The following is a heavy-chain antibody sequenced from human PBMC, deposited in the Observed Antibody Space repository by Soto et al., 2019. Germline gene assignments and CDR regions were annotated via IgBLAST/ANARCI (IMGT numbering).Heavy chain of an antibody. Sequence: PSETLSLTCAVYGGSFSGYYWSWIRQPPGKGLEWIGEINQSGSTNYNPSLKSRCTISVDTSKNQFSLRLSSVTAADTAVYYCARDPLLPVDPLMCSGGSCYPSLDVWGQGTTVPASS. D-gene: IGHD2-15*01. CDR3: ARDPLLPVDPLMCSGGSCYPSLDV. J-gene: IGHJ6*02. V-gene: IGHV4-34*01. CDR2: INQSGST. CDR1: GGSFSGYY.